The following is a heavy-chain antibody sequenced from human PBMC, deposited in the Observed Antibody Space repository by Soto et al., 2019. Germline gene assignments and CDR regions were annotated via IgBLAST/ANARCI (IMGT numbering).Heavy chain of an antibody. CDR2: IYYSGST. V-gene: IGHV4-31*03. J-gene: IGHJ5*02. D-gene: IGHD3-10*01. Sequence: SSETLSLTCTVSGGSISSGGYYWSWIRQHPGKGLEWIGYIYYSGSTYYNPSLKSRVTISVDTSKNQFSLKLSSVTAADTAAYYCARDLYYYGSGSSYNWFDPWGQGTLVTVSS. CDR1: GGSISSGGYY. CDR3: ARDLYYYGSGSSYNWFDP.